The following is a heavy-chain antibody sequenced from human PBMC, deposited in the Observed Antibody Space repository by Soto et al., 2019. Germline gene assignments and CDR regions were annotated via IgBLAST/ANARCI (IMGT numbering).Heavy chain of an antibody. D-gene: IGHD5-18*01. CDR3: ARDAPRGRYNYGVSYYYYGMDV. CDR1: GDTFSTYT. V-gene: IGHV1-69*05. CDR2: IIPRSGTS. Sequence: SVKVSCKASGDTFSTYTITWVRQAPGQGLEWMGGIIPRSGTSNYAQKFQGRVTMTRDTSTSTVYMELSSLRSEDTAVYYCARDAPRGRYNYGVSYYYYGMDVWGQGTTVTVSS. J-gene: IGHJ6*02.